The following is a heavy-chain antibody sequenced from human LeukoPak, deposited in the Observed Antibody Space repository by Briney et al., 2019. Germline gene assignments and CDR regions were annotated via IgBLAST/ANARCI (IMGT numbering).Heavy chain of an antibody. CDR1: GYSFSVYW. D-gene: IGHD2-15*01. CDR2: IYPGDSET. CDR3: ARKMGCSGGSCHYFDY. J-gene: IGHJ4*02. Sequence: GESLKISCKGSGYSFSVYWIGWVRQMPGKGLEWXXXIYPGDSETRYSPSFQGQVTISADKSISTAYLQWSSLKASDTAMYYCARKMGCSGGSCHYFDYWGQGTLLTVSS. V-gene: IGHV5-51*01.